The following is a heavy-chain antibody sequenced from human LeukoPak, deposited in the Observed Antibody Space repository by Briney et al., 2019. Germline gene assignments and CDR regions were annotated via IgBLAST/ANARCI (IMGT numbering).Heavy chain of an antibody. CDR3: ATEPRNYYYYYMDV. J-gene: IGHJ6*03. CDR2: ISVSGGST. Sequence: GGSLRLSCAASGFTFSSYAMSWVRQAPGKGLEWVSAISVSGGSTYYADSVKGRFPIYKDNSKNTLYLQMNSLRAEDTAVYYCATEPRNYYYYYMDVWGKGTTVTVSS. D-gene: IGHD1-14*01. CDR1: GFTFSSYA. V-gene: IGHV3-23*01.